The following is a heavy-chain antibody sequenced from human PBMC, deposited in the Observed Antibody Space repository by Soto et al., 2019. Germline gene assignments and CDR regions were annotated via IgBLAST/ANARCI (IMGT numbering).Heavy chain of an antibody. D-gene: IGHD6-19*01. CDR3: ARHDGFSSGWIFDY. Sequence: SETLSLTCSVSRGPISSWPYSWGWPRQPPGMSLECIGTIYSHGNTYSKPPLKIRVTKSVDTSNNQLSLKLRSVTAADTAVYYCARHDGFSSGWIFDYWGHGTLVTVSS. CDR2: IYSHGNT. V-gene: IGHV4-39*01. J-gene: IGHJ4*01. CDR1: RGPISSWPYS.